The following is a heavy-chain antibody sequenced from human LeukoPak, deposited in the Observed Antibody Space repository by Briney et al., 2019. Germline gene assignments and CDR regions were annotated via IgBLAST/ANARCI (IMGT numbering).Heavy chain of an antibody. D-gene: IGHD3-10*01. CDR3: AKSTMVRGVTVD. J-gene: IGHJ4*02. CDR1: GFTFSSYA. V-gene: IGHV3-30-3*02. Sequence: GGSLRLSCAASGFTFSSYAMHWVRQAPGKGLEWVAVISYDGSNKYYADSVKGRFTISRDNSKNTLYLQMNSLRAEDTAVYYCAKSTMVRGVTVDWGQGTLVTVSS. CDR2: ISYDGSNK.